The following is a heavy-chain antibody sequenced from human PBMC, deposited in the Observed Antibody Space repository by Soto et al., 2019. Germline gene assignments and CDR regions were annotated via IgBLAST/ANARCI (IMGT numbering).Heavy chain of an antibody. CDR3: ARDRGGSYLYWYFDL. CDR1: GFTFSSYA. V-gene: IGHV3-30-3*01. J-gene: IGHJ2*01. Sequence: GGSLRLSCAASGFTFSSYAMHWVRQAPGKGLEWVAVISYDGSNKYYADSVKGRFTISRDNSKNTLYLQMNSLRAEDTAVYYCARDRGGSYLYWYFDLWGRGTLVTVSS. CDR2: ISYDGSNK. D-gene: IGHD1-26*01.